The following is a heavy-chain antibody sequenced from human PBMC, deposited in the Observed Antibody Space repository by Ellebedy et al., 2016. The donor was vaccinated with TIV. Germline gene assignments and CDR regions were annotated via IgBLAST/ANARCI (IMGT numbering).Heavy chain of an antibody. V-gene: IGHV3-74*01. CDR3: ARESVRYFDWDY. J-gene: IGHJ4*02. D-gene: IGHD3-9*01. CDR1: GFTFSGYY. Sequence: GESLKISCEVSGFTFSGYYMHWVRQAPGKGLMWVARINTDGSSASYEDSVEGRFTISRDNAKKTLYLRVDSLRAEDTAVYYCARESVRYFDWDYWGQGTLVTVSS. CDR2: INTDGSSA.